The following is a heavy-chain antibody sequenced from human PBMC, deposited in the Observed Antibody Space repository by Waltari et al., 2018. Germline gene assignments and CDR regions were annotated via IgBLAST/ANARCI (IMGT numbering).Heavy chain of an antibody. D-gene: IGHD5-18*01. CDR3: ARKGGRGYTYGPFYFDS. V-gene: IGHV3-74*01. Sequence: EVQLLEAGGDLVQPGGSLSTSCEASGFTFRDYWRHWVRQAPGKGLVWVARINGDGYGITYSDSVQGRFTISRDNTKNTVYLQLNSLRADDTAVYYCARKGGRGYTYGPFYFDSWGRGTLVTVSS. CDR1: GFTFRDYW. CDR2: INGDGYGI. J-gene: IGHJ4*02.